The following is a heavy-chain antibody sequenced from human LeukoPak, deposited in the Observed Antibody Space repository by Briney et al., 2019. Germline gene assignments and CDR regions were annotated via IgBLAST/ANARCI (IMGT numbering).Heavy chain of an antibody. CDR1: GFTFSTYW. CDR2: INSDGSTT. V-gene: IGHV3-74*01. D-gene: IGHD4-23*01. CDR3: ARVYGGNTPFDY. Sequence: GGSLRLSCAASGFTFSTYWMHWVRQAPGKGLVWVSRINSDGSTTSYADSVKGRFTISRDNAKNTLYLRMDSLRAEDTAVYYCARVYGGNTPFDYWGQGTLVTVSS. J-gene: IGHJ4*02.